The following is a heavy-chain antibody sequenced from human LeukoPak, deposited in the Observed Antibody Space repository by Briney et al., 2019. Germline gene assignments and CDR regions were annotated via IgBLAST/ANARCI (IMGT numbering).Heavy chain of an antibody. CDR3: AKDAYLIAVAGNYFEY. Sequence: SGGSLRLSCAASGFTFSSYAMSWVRQSPRKGLEWVSAISDSTDNTYYADSVKGRFTISRDNSKNTLYVQMNSLRPEDTAVYYCAKDAYLIAVAGNYFEYWGQGTLVTVSS. V-gene: IGHV3-23*01. J-gene: IGHJ4*02. D-gene: IGHD6-19*01. CDR2: ISDSTDNT. CDR1: GFTFSSYA.